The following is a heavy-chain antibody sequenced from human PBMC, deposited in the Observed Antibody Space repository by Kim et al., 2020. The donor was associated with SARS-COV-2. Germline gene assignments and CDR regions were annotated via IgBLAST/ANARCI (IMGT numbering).Heavy chain of an antibody. J-gene: IGHJ4*02. CDR3: TTGDHEHD. CDR2: INPKSGAT. D-gene: IGHD3-10*01. CDR1: GYTFTDYY. V-gene: IGHV1-2*06. Sequence: ASVKVSCKASGYTFTDYYINWVRQAPGQGLEWMGRINPKSGATNYAQKFQGRVTMTRDTSISTAYMEMSRLTSDDTAVYYCTTGDHEHDWGQGTLITVSS.